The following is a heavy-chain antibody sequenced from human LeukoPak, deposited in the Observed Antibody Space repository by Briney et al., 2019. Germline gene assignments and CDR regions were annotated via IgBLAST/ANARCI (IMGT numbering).Heavy chain of an antibody. CDR2: IITTGNYM. J-gene: IGHJ4*02. CDR3: ARDPIAAVRFDY. CDR1: GFTFSTYS. Sequence: GGSLRLSCAVSGFTFSTYSMNWVSQAPGKGPEWVASIITTGNYMYYAGSVRGRFTISRDNAKDSLYLQMNSLRVEDTAFYYCARDPIAAVRFDYWGQGTLVTVSS. D-gene: IGHD6-13*01. V-gene: IGHV3-21*01.